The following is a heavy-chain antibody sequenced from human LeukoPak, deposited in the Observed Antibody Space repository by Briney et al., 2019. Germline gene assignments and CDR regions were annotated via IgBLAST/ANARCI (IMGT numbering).Heavy chain of an antibody. CDR2: ISSSSSTI. CDR1: GFTFSSYS. Sequence: GGSLRLSCAASGFTFSSYSMNWVRQAPGKGLEWVSYISSSSSTIYYADSVKGRFTISRDNAKNSLYLQMNSLRAEDTAVYYCARDSPRGFDPWGQGTLVTVSS. J-gene: IGHJ5*02. V-gene: IGHV3-48*04. CDR3: ARDSPRGFDP.